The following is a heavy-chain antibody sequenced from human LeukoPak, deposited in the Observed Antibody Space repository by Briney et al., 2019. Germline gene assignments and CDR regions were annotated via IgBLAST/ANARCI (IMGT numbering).Heavy chain of an antibody. J-gene: IGHJ4*02. CDR3: ARETLLTGTTSG. V-gene: IGHV1-2*02. CDR2: INPNSGGT. D-gene: IGHD1-7*01. Sequence: ASVKVSCKASGYTFTSYDINWVRQATGEGLEWMGWINPNSGGTNYAQKFQGRVNMTRDTSISTAYMELSRLRSDDTAVYYCARETLLTGTTSGWGQGTLVTVSS. CDR1: GYTFTSYD.